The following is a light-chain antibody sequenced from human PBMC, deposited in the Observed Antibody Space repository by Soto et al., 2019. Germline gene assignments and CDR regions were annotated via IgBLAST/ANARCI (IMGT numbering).Light chain of an antibody. J-gene: IGKJ5*01. CDR1: RGISSY. Sequence: IQLTESPSSLSAPVRDRLTITCLASRGISSYLDWYQQKQGKAPKLLVYSASTLQSGVPSRFRGGGYGPDLTITISSMKTEESETYLCQQLNSYPQTFGHGTRLEI. CDR3: QQLNSYPQT. CDR2: SAS. V-gene: IGKV1-9*01.